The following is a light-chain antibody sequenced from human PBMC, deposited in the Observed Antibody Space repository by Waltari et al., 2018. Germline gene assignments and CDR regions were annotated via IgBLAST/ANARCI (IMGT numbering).Light chain of an antibody. CDR3: SSQSSNDVVL. CDR1: SNDVGVYNS. CDR2: DVS. V-gene: IGLV2-14*01. Sequence: QSALTQPASVSGSPGQSVTIFCAGTSNDVGVYNSVSWYQEYPGQAPRVIMYDVSDRPSGVSDRFSGSKSGNTASLTISGLQAEDEADYYCSSQSSNDVVLFGGGTKLTVL. J-gene: IGLJ2*01.